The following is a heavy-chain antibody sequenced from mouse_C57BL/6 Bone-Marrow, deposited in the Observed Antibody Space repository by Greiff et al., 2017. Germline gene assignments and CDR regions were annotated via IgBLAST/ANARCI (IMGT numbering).Heavy chain of an antibody. CDR3: ARSGDYDDCDY. V-gene: IGHV1-81*01. CDR2: IYPRSGNT. J-gene: IGHJ2*01. Sequence: VKLVESGAELARPGASVKLSCKASGYTFTSYGISWVKQRTGQGLEWIGEIYPRSGNTYYNEKFKGKATLTADKSSSTAYMELRSLTSEDSAVYFCARSGDYDDCDYWGQGTTRTVSS. CDR1: GYTFTSYG. D-gene: IGHD2-4*01.